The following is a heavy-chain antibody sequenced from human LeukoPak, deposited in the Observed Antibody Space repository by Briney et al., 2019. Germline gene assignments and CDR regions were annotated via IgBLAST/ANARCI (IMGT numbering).Heavy chain of an antibody. Sequence: GGSLRLSCAASGFTFSSYNMNWVRQAPGKGLEWVSYISTSSSTIYYADSVKGRSTISRDNAKNSLYLQMNSLRAEDTAVYYCAKDLIHIVVVTATFDSWGQGTLVTVSS. CDR3: AKDLIHIVVVTATFDS. D-gene: IGHD2-21*02. J-gene: IGHJ4*02. V-gene: IGHV3-48*04. CDR2: ISTSSSTI. CDR1: GFTFSSYN.